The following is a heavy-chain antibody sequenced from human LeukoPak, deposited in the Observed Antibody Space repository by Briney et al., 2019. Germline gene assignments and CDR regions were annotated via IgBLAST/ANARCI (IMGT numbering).Heavy chain of an antibody. V-gene: IGHV4-31*03. CDR2: IHYSGST. J-gene: IGHJ4*02. CDR3: ARVIGYDQLDY. D-gene: IGHD5-12*01. CDR1: GGSISSGDYY. Sequence: SETLSLTCTVSGGSISSGDYYWSWIRQHPGKGLEWIGYIHYSGSTYYNPSLKSRVSISVSTSNNRLSLQLGSVTAADTAVYYCARVIGYDQLDYWGQGTLVTVSS.